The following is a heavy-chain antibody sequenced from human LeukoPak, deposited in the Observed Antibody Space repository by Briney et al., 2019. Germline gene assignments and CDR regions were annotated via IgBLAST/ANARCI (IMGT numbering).Heavy chain of an antibody. V-gene: IGHV5-51*01. CDR1: EYSFTNYW. Sequence: GESLKISCKGSEYSFTNYWIGWVRQMPGKGLEWMGIIYPGDSDTRYSPSFQGQVTISADKSISTAYLQWSSLEASDTAMYYCARKLPKYSGSYSTWGQGTLVTVSS. CDR3: ARKLPKYSGSYST. CDR2: IYPGDSDT. J-gene: IGHJ4*02. D-gene: IGHD1-26*01.